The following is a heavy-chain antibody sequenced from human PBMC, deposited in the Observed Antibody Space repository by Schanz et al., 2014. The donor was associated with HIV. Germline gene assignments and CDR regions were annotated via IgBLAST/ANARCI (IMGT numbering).Heavy chain of an antibody. CDR1: GFTFSSYG. D-gene: IGHD3-22*01. CDR2: ISESGGRS. V-gene: IGHV3-23*04. J-gene: IGHJ4*02. Sequence: VQLVESGGGVVQPGRSLRLSCAASGFTFSSYGMHWVRQAPGKGLKWVSSISESGGRSYYADSVNGRFTISRDNSKNTLYLQMTTLRTEDTAVYYCAKPEYDSRGNSQSHFDSWGQGTLVTVSS. CDR3: AKPEYDSRGNSQSHFDS.